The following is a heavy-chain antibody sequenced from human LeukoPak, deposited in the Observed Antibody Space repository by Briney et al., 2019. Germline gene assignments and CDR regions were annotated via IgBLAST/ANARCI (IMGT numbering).Heavy chain of an antibody. J-gene: IGHJ3*02. CDR3: ATHTYYYGSGSSVGAFDI. V-gene: IGHV5-51*01. CDR2: IYPGDSDT. Sequence: GESLKTSCKGSGYNFTIYWIGWVRQMPGKGLEWMGIIYPGDSDTRYSPSFQGQVTISADKSINTAYLQWSSLKASDTAMYYCATHTYYYGSGSSVGAFDIWGQGTMVTVSS. D-gene: IGHD3-10*01. CDR1: GYNFTIYW.